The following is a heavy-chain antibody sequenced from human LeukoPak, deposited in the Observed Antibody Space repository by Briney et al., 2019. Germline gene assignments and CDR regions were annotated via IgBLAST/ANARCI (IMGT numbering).Heavy chain of an antibody. CDR3: AKDSGFGLNGFDP. J-gene: IGHJ5*02. CDR2: TYYRSKWYD. V-gene: IGHV6-1*01. Sequence: SQTLSLTCAISGDSVSTNSAAWNWIRQSPPRALEWLGRTYYRSKWYDDYAVSVKSRITINPDTAKNQFSLQLNSVTPDDTAVYYCAKDSGFGLNGFDPWGQGTLVTVSS. CDR1: GDSVSTNSAA. D-gene: IGHD3-16*01.